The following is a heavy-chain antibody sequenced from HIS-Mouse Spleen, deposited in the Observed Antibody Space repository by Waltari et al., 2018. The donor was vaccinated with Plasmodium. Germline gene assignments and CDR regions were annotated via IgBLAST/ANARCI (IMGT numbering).Heavy chain of an antibody. D-gene: IGHD3-3*01. CDR1: GYSFTSYR. J-gene: IGHJ4*02. Sequence: EVQLVQSGAEVKKPGESLKISCKGSGYSFTSYRPGWVRQRPGKGLEWMGIIYPGDSDTRYSPSFQGQVTISADKSISTAYLQWSSLKASDTAMYYCARHSPYYDFWSGYYRGYFDYWGQGTLVTVSS. CDR2: IYPGDSDT. CDR3: ARHSPYYDFWSGYYRGYFDY. V-gene: IGHV5-51*01.